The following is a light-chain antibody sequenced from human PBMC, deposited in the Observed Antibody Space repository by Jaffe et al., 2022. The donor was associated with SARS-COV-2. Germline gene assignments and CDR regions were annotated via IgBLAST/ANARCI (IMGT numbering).Light chain of an antibody. CDR2: GAS. Sequence: VVLTQSPGTLSLSPGERATLSCRASQSVRSSYLAWYQQKPGQAPRLLIYGASSRATGIPDRFSGSGSGTDFTLTISRLEPEDFAVYFCQQYGNSLTFGGGTKVEIK. CDR1: QSVRSSY. J-gene: IGKJ4*01. V-gene: IGKV3-20*01. CDR3: QQYGNSLT.